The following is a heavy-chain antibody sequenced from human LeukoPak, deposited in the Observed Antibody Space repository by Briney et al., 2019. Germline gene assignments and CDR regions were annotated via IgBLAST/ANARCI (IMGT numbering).Heavy chain of an antibody. CDR3: ARHSGSSPHYFDY. Sequence: KPSETLSLTFTFSGGSISSSSYYWGWIRQPPGKGLEWIGSIYYSGSTYYNPSLKSRVTISVDTSKNQFSLRLSSVTAADTAVYYCARHSGSSPHYFDYWGQGTLVTVSS. V-gene: IGHV4-39*01. D-gene: IGHD1-26*01. CDR2: IYYSGST. J-gene: IGHJ4*02. CDR1: GGSISSSSYY.